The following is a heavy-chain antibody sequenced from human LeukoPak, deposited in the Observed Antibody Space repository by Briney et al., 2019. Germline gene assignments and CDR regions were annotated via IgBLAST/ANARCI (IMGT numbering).Heavy chain of an antibody. V-gene: IGHV3-23*01. D-gene: IGHD5-18*01. Sequence: GSLRLSCAASGFTFSNFAMSWVRQAPGKGLEWVSAISGSGGTTYYADSEKGRFTISRDNSKNTLYLQMNSLRAEDTAVYYCAKERAYSYGPIDSWGQGTLVTVSS. CDR3: AKERAYSYGPIDS. J-gene: IGHJ4*02. CDR2: ISGSGGTT. CDR1: GFTFSNFA.